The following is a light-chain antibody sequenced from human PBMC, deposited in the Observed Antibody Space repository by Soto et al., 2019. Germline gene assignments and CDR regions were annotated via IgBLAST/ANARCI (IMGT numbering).Light chain of an antibody. Sequence: QSALTQPASVSGSPGQSITISCTGTSSDVGGYNYVSWYQHHPGKAPKVMIYDVSNRPSGVSNRFSGSKSGNTASLTISGLQAEDEADYYCCSCTRSSPHVAFGGGTKLTVL. J-gene: IGLJ2*01. CDR1: SSDVGGYNY. CDR3: CSCTRSSPHVA. CDR2: DVS. V-gene: IGLV2-14*03.